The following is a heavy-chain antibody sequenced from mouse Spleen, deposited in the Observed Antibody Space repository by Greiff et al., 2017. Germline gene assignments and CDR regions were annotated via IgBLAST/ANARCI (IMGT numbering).Heavy chain of an antibody. CDR2: IDPSDSYT. CDR3: AQALLGQFAY. CDR1: GYTFTSYW. J-gene: IGHJ3*01. V-gene: IGHV1-69*01. Sequence: QVQLQQPGAELVMPGASVKLSCKASGYTFTSYWMHWVKQRPGQGLEWIGEIDPSDSYTNYNQKFKGKATLTVDKSSSTAYMQLSSLTSEDSAVYYCAQALLGQFAYWGQGTLVTVSA.